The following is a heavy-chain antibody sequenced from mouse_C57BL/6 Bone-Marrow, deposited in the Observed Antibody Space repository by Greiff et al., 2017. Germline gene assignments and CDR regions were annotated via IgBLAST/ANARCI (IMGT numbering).Heavy chain of an antibody. Sequence: EVKVVESGGGLVQPGGSMKLSCAASGFTFSDAWMDWVRQSPEKGLEWVAEIRNKANNHATYYAESVKGRFTISRDDSKSSVYLQMNSLRAEDTGIYYCTLGLITTVVEEGLGAMDYWGQGTSVTVSS. CDR1: GFTFSDAW. V-gene: IGHV6-6*01. J-gene: IGHJ4*01. D-gene: IGHD1-1*01. CDR2: IRNKANNHAT. CDR3: TLGLITTVVEEGLGAMDY.